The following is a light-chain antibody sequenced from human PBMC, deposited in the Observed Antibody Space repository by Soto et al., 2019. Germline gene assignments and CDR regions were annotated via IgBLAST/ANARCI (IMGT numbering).Light chain of an antibody. CDR3: SSYTSSSTLV. CDR2: DVN. CDR1: SSDVGGYNS. J-gene: IGLJ1*01. Sequence: SALNQPASVSGAPGQSIALSFPGTSSDVGGYNSVSWYQHHPGKAPKLMIYDVNYRPSGISDRFSGSKSGNTASLTISGLQAEDEADYYCSSYTSSSTLVFGTGTKVTVL. V-gene: IGLV2-14*03.